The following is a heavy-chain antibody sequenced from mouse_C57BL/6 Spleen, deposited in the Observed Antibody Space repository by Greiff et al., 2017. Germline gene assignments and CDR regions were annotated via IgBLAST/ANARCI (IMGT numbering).Heavy chain of an antibody. V-gene: IGHV5-4*01. CDR3: ARDPSYRTFDY. CDR2: ISDGGSYT. Sequence: EVQGVESGGGLVKPGGSLKLSCAASGFTFSSYAMSWVRQTPEKRLEWVATISDGGSYTYYPDNVKGRFTISRDNAKNNLYLQMSHLKSEDTAMYYCARDPSYRTFDYWGQGTTRTVSS. D-gene: IGHD1-1*01. CDR1: GFTFSSYA. J-gene: IGHJ2*01.